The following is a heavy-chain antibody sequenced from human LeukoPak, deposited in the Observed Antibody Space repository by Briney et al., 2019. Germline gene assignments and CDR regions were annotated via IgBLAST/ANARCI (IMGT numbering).Heavy chain of an antibody. CDR1: GFTVNSNY. J-gene: IGHJ4*02. CDR2: IYSGGST. D-gene: IGHD4-17*01. Sequence: QTGGSLRLSCAASGFTVNSNYMSWVRQAPGKGLEWVSVIYSGGSTYYADSVKGRFTISRDSSKNTLYLQMNSLRAEDTAVYYCAKTKAAPTTVFDYWGQGTLVTVSS. CDR3: AKTKAAPTTVFDY. V-gene: IGHV3-53*01.